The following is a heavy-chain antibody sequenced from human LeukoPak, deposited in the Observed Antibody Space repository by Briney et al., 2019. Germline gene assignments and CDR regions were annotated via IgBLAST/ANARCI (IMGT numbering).Heavy chain of an antibody. CDR2: IYSGGST. CDR1: GFTVSSNY. J-gene: IGHJ4*02. Sequence: PGGSLRLSCAASGFTVSSNYMSWVRQAPGKGLEWVSAIYSGGSTYYADSVKGRFTISRDNSKNTLYLQMNSLRAEDTAVYYCARNMVFGVVTDYWGQGTLVTVSS. V-gene: IGHV3-66*01. CDR3: ARNMVFGVVTDY. D-gene: IGHD3-3*01.